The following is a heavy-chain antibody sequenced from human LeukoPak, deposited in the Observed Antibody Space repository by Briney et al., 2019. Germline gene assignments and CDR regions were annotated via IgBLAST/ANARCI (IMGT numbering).Heavy chain of an antibody. CDR2: ISYDGSNK. Sequence: PGGSLRLSCAASGFTFSSYGMHWVRQAPGKGLEWVAVISYDGSNKYYADSVKGRFTISRDNSKNTLYLQMNSLRAEDTAVYYCAKEGGDLAIFGVVYYFDYWSQGTLVTVSS. J-gene: IGHJ4*02. CDR1: GFTFSSYG. D-gene: IGHD3-3*01. CDR3: AKEGGDLAIFGVVYYFDY. V-gene: IGHV3-30*18.